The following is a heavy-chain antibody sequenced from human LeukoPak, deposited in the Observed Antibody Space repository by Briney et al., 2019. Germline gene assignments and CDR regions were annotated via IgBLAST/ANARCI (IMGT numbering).Heavy chain of an antibody. CDR1: GYTFTSYG. J-gene: IGHJ6*03. V-gene: IGHV1-18*01. CDR2: ISAYNGNT. Sequence: GASVKVSCKASGYTFTSYGISWVRQAPGQGLEWMGWISAYNGNTNYAQKLQGRVTMTTDTSTSTAYMELRSLRSDDTAVYYCARVQGFQLLSYYYYMDVWGKGTTVTVSS. D-gene: IGHD2-2*01. CDR3: ARVQGFQLLSYYYYMDV.